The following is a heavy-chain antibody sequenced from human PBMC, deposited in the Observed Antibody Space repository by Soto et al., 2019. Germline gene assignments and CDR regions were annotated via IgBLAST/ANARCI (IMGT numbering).Heavy chain of an antibody. CDR3: ARHGDRKNGSGSYYSWFDP. D-gene: IGHD3-10*01. Sequence: SETLSLTCTVSGGSISSSSYYWGWIRQPPGKGLEWIGSIYYSGSTYYNPSLKSRVTISVDTSKNQFSLKLSSVTAADTAVYYCARHGDRKNGSGSYYSWFDPWGQGTLVTVSS. V-gene: IGHV4-39*01. CDR1: GGSISSSSYY. J-gene: IGHJ5*02. CDR2: IYYSGST.